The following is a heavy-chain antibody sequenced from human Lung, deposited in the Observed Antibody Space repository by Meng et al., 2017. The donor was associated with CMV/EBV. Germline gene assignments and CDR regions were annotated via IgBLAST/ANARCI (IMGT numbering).Heavy chain of an antibody. Sequence: SGXXLVXPTETLTLTCNVSGFSLNNGRMRVSWIRQPPGKALEWLAHIFSNDEKSYSTSLKSRLTNSKDSSRSQVVLTMTNMDPVDTGTYYCARMATYYHFGLDGXGQGXTVTVSS. V-gene: IGHV2-26*01. J-gene: IGHJ6*02. CDR2: IFSNDEK. CDR3: ARMATYYHFGLDG. CDR1: GFSLNNGRMR.